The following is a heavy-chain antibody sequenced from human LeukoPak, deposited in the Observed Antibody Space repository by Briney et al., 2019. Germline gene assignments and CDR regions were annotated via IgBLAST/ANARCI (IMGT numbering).Heavy chain of an antibody. J-gene: IGHJ3*02. CDR1: GFTFSSYA. CDR3: AKGVGSGWYSDAFDI. D-gene: IGHD6-19*01. Sequence: GGSLRLSCAASGFTFSSYAMSWVRQAPGKGLEWVSGISWNSGSIGYADSVKGRFTISRDNAKNSLYLQMNSLRAEDMALYYCAKGVGSGWYSDAFDIWGQGTMVTVSS. V-gene: IGHV3-9*03. CDR2: ISWNSGSI.